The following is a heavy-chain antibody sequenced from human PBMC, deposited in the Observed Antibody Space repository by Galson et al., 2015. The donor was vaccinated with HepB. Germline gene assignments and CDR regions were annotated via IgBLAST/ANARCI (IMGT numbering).Heavy chain of an antibody. Sequence: FTFSNYGMNWVRQAPGKGLEWVSYITSTSSTIYYADSVKGRFTMSRDNAKNSLYLQMDSLRDEDTAVYYCARDQLGYCSAKTCYNSHAFDIWGRGTMVTVSS. V-gene: IGHV3-48*02. D-gene: IGHD2-2*02. CDR3: ARDQLGYCSAKTCYNSHAFDI. CDR2: ITSTSSTI. CDR1: FTFSNYG. J-gene: IGHJ3*02.